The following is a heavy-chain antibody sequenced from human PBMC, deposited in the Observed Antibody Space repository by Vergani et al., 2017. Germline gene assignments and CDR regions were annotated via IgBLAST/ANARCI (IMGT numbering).Heavy chain of an antibody. V-gene: IGHV3-73*02. CDR1: GFTFSGSA. CDR3: ATAGAAYCRGASCYDFFEY. Sequence: EVQLLESGGGLVQPGGSLTLSCAASGFTFSGSAMHWVRQTSGKGLEWIGRIRDKTYNYATAYAVSVKGRFIISRDDSKKTAYLQMNRLTIEDTAVYYCATAGAAYCRGASCYDFFEYWGQGTLVTVAS. J-gene: IGHJ4*02. CDR2: IRDKTYNYAT. D-gene: IGHD2-15*01.